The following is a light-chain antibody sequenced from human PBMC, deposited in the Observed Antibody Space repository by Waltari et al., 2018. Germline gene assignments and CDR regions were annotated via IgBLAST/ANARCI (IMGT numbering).Light chain of an antibody. Sequence: QSVLTQPPSASGTPGQGVTSPCSGSSSNSGGNSVSWYQQLPGSAPNLLIYTNNPRPSGVPDRFSGSQSGTSASLAISGLQSEDEAHYYCAAWDDTLNGRVFGGGTKVTVL. V-gene: IGLV1-44*01. CDR3: AAWDDTLNGRV. J-gene: IGLJ3*02. CDR2: TNN. CDR1: SSNSGGNS.